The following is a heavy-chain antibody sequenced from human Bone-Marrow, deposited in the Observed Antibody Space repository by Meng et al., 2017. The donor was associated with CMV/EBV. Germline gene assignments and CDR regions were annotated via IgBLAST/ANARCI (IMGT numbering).Heavy chain of an antibody. D-gene: IGHD4/OR15-4a*01. J-gene: IGHJ4*02. V-gene: IGHV3-43*01. CDR3: AKDSSDYGGSYFDY. CDR1: GFTFDDYT. Sequence: GASLKISCAASGFTFDDYTMHWVRQAPGKGLEWVSLISWDGGSTYYADSVKGRFTISRDNSKNSLYLQMNSLRTEDTAVYYCAKDSSDYGGSYFDYWGQGTLVTVSS. CDR2: ISWDGGST.